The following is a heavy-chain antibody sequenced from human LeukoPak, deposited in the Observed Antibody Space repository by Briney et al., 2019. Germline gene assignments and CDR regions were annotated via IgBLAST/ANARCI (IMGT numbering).Heavy chain of an antibody. CDR3: ARYYYGSGSYYYFDY. Sequence: SETLSPTCSVSGGSISSSAYYWGWIRQPPGQGLEWIGSIYYSGNTYYNPSLKSRVTISVDTSKNQFSLKLSSVTAADTAVYYCARYYYGSGSYYYFDYWGQGTLVTVSS. V-gene: IGHV4-39*01. D-gene: IGHD3-10*01. CDR2: IYYSGNT. J-gene: IGHJ4*02. CDR1: GGSISSSAYY.